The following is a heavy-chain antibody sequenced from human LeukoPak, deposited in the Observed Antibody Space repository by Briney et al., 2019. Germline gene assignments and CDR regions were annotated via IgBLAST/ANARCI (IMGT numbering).Heavy chain of an antibody. CDR3: ASDSSTVLWFGELLYEGGFDY. CDR2: IYYSGST. D-gene: IGHD3-10*01. V-gene: IGHV4-39*01. CDR1: GGSISSSSYY. Sequence: SETLSLTCTVSGGSISSSSYYWGWIRQPPGKGLEWIGGIYYSGSTYYNPSLKSRVTISVDTSKNQFSLKLSSVTAADTAVYYSASDSSTVLWFGELLYEGGFDYWGQGTLVTVSS. J-gene: IGHJ4*02.